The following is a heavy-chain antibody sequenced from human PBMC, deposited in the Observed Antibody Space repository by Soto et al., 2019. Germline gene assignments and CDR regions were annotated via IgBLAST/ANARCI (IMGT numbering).Heavy chain of an antibody. CDR2: MSNDGDRI. J-gene: IGHJ3*01. Sequence: SVGSLRLSCVASGFIFSNYGMTWVRQAPGKGLEWVSGMSNDGDRIYYADSVRGRFTISRDNSKNTLFLQMNSLRAEDTGLYYCAKDIYRNSYGFDVWGQGTMVTVSS. CDR1: GFIFSNYG. D-gene: IGHD5-12*01. V-gene: IGHV3-23*01. CDR3: AKDIYRNSYGFDV.